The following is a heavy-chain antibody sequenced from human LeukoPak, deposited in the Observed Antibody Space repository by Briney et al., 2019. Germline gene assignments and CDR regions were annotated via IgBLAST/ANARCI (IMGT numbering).Heavy chain of an antibody. CDR2: ISAYNGNT. CDR3: ARPRAEYSSSSGNYYFDY. Sequence: GASVKVSCKASGYTFSNYGIIWVRQAPPGQGLEWMGWISAYNGNTNYAQKFQGRVTMTTDTSTNTAYMELRSLRSDDTAVYYCARPRAEYSSSSGNYYFDYWGQGTLVTVSS. D-gene: IGHD6-6*01. V-gene: IGHV1-18*01. CDR1: GYTFSNYG. J-gene: IGHJ4*02.